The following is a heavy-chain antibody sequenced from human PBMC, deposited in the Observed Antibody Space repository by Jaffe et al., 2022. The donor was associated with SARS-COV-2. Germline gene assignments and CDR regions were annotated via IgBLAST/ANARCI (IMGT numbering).Heavy chain of an antibody. CDR2: IERDGSEK. V-gene: IGHV3-7*03. CDR1: GFTFSRNW. CDR3: ARRGIGSGLDV. J-gene: IGHJ6*02. Sequence: EVQLVESGGGLVQPGGSLRLSCAASGFTFSRNWMTWVRQAPGKGLEWVANIERDGSEKYYVDSVKGRFTISRDNAENSLYLQMNSLRAEDTAVYYCARRGIGSGLDVWGQGTTVTVSS. D-gene: IGHD1-26*01.